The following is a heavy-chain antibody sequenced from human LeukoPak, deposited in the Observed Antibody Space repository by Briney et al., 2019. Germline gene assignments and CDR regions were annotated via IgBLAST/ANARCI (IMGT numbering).Heavy chain of an antibody. CDR2: IYYSGST. CDR1: GGSISSGGYY. V-gene: IGHV4-31*03. J-gene: IGHJ4*02. D-gene: IGHD2-15*01. CDR3: ARDRPAAAPDY. Sequence: TLSLTCNVSGGSISSGGYYWSWIRQHPGKGLEWIGYIYYSGSTYYNPSLKSRVTISVDTSKNQFSLKLSSATAADTAVYYCARDRPAAAPDYWGQGTLVTVSS.